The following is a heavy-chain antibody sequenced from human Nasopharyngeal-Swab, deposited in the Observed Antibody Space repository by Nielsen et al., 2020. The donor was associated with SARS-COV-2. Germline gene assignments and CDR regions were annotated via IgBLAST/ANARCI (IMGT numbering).Heavy chain of an antibody. V-gene: IGHV1-24*01. D-gene: IGHD3-3*01. CDR1: GYTLTVLP. CDR2: VVPEDGEP. J-gene: IGHJ3*02. CDR3: ASEGSGVFGVVIYAFDI. Sequence: ASVKVSCKVSGYTLTVLPIHWVRQAPGKGLEWMGTVVPEDGEPIYAQNFQGRVTMTEDTSTYTAYLELSSLRSEDTAVYYCASEGSGVFGVVIYAFDIWGPGTRVTVSS.